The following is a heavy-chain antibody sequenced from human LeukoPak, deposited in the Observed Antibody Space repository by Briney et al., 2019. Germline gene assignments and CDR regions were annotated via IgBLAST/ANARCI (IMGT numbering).Heavy chain of an antibody. V-gene: IGHV4-38-2*02. CDR2: LYHSGST. D-gene: IGHD3-10*01. J-gene: IGHJ6*03. CDR3: ARTTMVRGTYYMDV. CDR1: GYSINSGYD. Sequence: SETLSLTCTVSGYSINSGYDWGWIRQPPGKGLEWIGSLYHSGSTYYNPSLKSRVTISVDTSKNQFSLKLSSVTAADTAVYYCARTTMVRGTYYMDVWGKGTTVTISS.